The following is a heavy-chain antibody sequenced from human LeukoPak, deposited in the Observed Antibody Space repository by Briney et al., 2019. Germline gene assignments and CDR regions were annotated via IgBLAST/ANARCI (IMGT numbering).Heavy chain of an antibody. CDR1: GFTFSNYW. D-gene: IGHD3-3*01. V-gene: IGHV3-30*03. J-gene: IGHJ4*02. CDR3: ARAENEDDFWSGYYRGAPDY. Sequence: GGSLRLSCAASGFTFSNYWMHWVRQAPGKGLEWVAVISYDGSNKYYADSVKGRFTISRDNSKNTLYLQMNSLRAEDTAVYYCARAENEDDFWSGYYRGAPDYWGQGTLVTVSS. CDR2: ISYDGSNK.